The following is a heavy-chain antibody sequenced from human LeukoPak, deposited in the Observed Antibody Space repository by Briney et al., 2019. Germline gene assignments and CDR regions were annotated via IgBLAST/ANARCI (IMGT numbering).Heavy chain of an antibody. J-gene: IGHJ4*02. CDR2: IKLDGSEK. Sequence: PGGSLRLSCVASGITFGKYWMSWVRQAPGKGLEWVANIKLDGSEKNYVDSVKGRFTISRDNTKNSLYLQMNSLRAEDTAVFYCARDQYDTWSRRGNFDSWGQGTLVTVSS. CDR3: ARDQYDTWSRRGNFDS. CDR1: GITFGKYW. V-gene: IGHV3-7*03. D-gene: IGHD3-3*01.